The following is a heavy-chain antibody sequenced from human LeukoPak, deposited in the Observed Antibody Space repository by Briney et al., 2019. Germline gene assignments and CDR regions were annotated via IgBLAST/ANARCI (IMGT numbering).Heavy chain of an antibody. J-gene: IGHJ4*02. D-gene: IGHD3-22*01. V-gene: IGHV1-69*04. Sequence: GCSVTVSCKASGGTFSSYAISWVRQARGQGLEWMGRIIPIFGIANYAQKFQGRVTITADKSTSTAYMELSSLRSEDTAVYYCARDPDYYDSRPFDYWGQGTLVTVSS. CDR1: GGTFSSYA. CDR3: ARDPDYYDSRPFDY. CDR2: IIPIFGIA.